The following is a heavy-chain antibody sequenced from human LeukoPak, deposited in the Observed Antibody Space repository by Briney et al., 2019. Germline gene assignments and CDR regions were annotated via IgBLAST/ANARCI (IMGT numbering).Heavy chain of an antibody. CDR1: GGTFSSYA. Sequence: SVKVSCKASGGTFSSYAISWVRQAPGQGLEWMGRIIPISGTANYAQKFQGRVTITTDESTSTAYMELSSLRSEDTAVYYCAGGQLLWFGTDRYWGQGTLVTVSS. CDR3: AGGQLLWFGTDRY. V-gene: IGHV1-69*05. CDR2: IIPISGTA. J-gene: IGHJ4*02. D-gene: IGHD3-10*01.